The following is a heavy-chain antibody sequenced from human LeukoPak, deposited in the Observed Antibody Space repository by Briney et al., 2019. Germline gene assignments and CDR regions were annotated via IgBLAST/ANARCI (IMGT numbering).Heavy chain of an antibody. CDR2: ISAYNGNT. J-gene: IGHJ4*02. CDR1: GYTFTSYG. D-gene: IGHD6-19*01. V-gene: IGHV1-18*01. CDR3: ARAARSGWYGY. Sequence: GASVKVSCKASGYTFTSYGISWVRQAPGQGLEWMGWISAYNGNTNYAQKLQGRVTMTTDTSTSTGYMELRSLRSDDTAVYYCARAARSGWYGYWGQGTLVTVSS.